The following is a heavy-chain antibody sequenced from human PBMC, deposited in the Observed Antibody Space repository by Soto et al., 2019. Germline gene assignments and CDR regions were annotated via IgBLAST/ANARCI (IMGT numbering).Heavy chain of an antibody. CDR3: ARDLGGGVRYFDWPPDLDY. CDR2: ISAYNGNT. D-gene: IGHD3-9*01. J-gene: IGHJ4*02. CDR1: GYTFTSYG. V-gene: IGHV1-18*01. Sequence: QVQLVQSGAEVKKPGASVKVSCKASGYTFTSYGISWVRQAPGQGLEWMGWISAYNGNTNYAQKLQGRVTMTTDTSTSTAYMELRSLRSDDTAVYYCARDLGGGVRYFDWPPDLDYWGQGTLVTVSS.